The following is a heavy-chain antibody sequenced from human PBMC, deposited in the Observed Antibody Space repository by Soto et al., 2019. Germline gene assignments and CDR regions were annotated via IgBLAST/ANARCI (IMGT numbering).Heavy chain of an antibody. CDR3: ARAYGAGSFDF. CDR1: GYTFRSYD. J-gene: IGHJ5*01. V-gene: IGHV1-8*01. D-gene: IGHD3-10*01. Sequence: QVQLVQSGAEVKKPGASVKVSCTGSGYTFRSYDIHWVRQATGQGLEWMGWVNPNTGNTGYAQKFQGRVTMTRDMSKSSAYMEVNSPTSEDTAIYYCARAYGAGSFDFWGQGTRVSVSS. CDR2: VNPNTGNT.